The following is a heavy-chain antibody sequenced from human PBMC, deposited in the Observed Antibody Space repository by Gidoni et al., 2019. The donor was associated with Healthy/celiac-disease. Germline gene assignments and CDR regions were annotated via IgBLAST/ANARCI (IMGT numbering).Heavy chain of an antibody. CDR3: AREGDADAFDI. CDR1: GGTFSSYA. Sequence: QAQLVQSGAEVKKPGSSVQVSCQASGGTFSSYALSWVRQAPGQGLEWMGRIIPILGIANYAQKFQGRVTITANKSTSTAYMELSSLRSEDTAVYYCAREGDADAFDIWGQGTMVTVSS. CDR2: IIPILGIA. V-gene: IGHV1-69*09. J-gene: IGHJ3*02.